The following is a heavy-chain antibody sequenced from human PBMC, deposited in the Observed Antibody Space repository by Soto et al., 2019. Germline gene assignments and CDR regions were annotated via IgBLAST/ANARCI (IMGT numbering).Heavy chain of an antibody. V-gene: IGHV3-33*01. Sequence: QVQLVESGGGVVQPGRSLRLSCAASGFTFRSYGMHWVRQAPGKGLEWVAVIWYDGNNKYYADSVKGRFTISRDNSKNTLFLQMNSLRAEDTAVYYCARWGIAAGDYWGQGTLVTVSS. CDR1: GFTFRSYG. J-gene: IGHJ4*02. CDR3: ARWGIAAGDY. D-gene: IGHD6-13*01. CDR2: IWYDGNNK.